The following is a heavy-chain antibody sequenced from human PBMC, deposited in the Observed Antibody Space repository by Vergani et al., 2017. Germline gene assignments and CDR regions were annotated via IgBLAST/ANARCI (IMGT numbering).Heavy chain of an antibody. D-gene: IGHD3-22*01. Sequence: QVQLQESGPGLVKPSQTLSLTCTVSGGSISSGDYYWSWIRQPPGKGLEWIGYIYYSGSTYYNPSLKSRVTISVDTSKNQFSLKLSSVTAADTAVYYCARGITMIVVVTSEGSWFDPLGQGTLVTVSS. J-gene: IGHJ5*02. CDR3: ARGITMIVVVTSEGSWFDP. V-gene: IGHV4-30-4*01. CDR1: GGSISSGDYY. CDR2: IYYSGST.